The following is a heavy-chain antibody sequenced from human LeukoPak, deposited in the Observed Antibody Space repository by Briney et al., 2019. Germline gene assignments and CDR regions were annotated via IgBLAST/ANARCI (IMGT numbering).Heavy chain of an antibody. V-gene: IGHV3-48*02. Sequence: GGSLRLSCAASGFNVGDFGMNWVRQAPGKGLQWVSYISSSTSIIYYADSVKGRFTISRDNAKNSLYLQVNSLRDEDTAVYYCARDGGKGGNSDYWGQGTLVTVSS. CDR2: ISSSTSII. CDR1: GFNVGDFG. J-gene: IGHJ4*02. D-gene: IGHD2-15*01. CDR3: ARDGGKGGNSDY.